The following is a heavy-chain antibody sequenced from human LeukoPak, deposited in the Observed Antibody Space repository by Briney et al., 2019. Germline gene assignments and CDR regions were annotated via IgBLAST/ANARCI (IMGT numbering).Heavy chain of an antibody. V-gene: IGHV4-30-2*01. J-gene: IGHJ3*02. Sequence: ESSQTLSLTCTVSGGSISSGGYYWSWIRQPPGKGLEWIGEINHSGSTNYNPSLKSRVTISVDTSKNQFSLKLSSVTAADTAVYYCAGGIAVAGRLGAFDIWGQGTMVTVSS. D-gene: IGHD6-19*01. CDR2: INHSGST. CDR1: GGSISSGGYY. CDR3: AGGIAVAGRLGAFDI.